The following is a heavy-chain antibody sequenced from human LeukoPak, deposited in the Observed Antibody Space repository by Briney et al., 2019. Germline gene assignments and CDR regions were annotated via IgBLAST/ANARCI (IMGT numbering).Heavy chain of an antibody. CDR3: ARGLVDIVLMVYAIRGVFDY. Sequence: PSETLSLTCAVYGGSFSGYYWSWIRQPPGKGLEWIGEINHSGSTNYNPSLKSRVTISVDTSKNQSSLKLSSVTAADTAVYYCARGLVDIVLMVYAIRGVFDYWGQGTLVTVSS. CDR2: INHSGST. CDR1: GGSFSGYY. J-gene: IGHJ4*02. D-gene: IGHD2-8*01. V-gene: IGHV4-34*01.